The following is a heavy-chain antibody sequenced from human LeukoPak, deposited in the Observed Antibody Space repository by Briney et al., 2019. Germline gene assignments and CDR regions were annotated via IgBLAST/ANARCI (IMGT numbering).Heavy chain of an antibody. D-gene: IGHD3-3*01. Sequence: PSETLSLTCAVYGGSFSGYYWSWIRQPPGKGLEWIGEINHSGSTNYNPSLKSRVTISVDTSKNQFSLKLSSVTAADTAVYYCARVRTYDFWSGSRGRFDYWGQGTLVTVSS. CDR2: INHSGST. J-gene: IGHJ4*02. CDR1: GGSFSGYY. CDR3: ARVRTYDFWSGSRGRFDY. V-gene: IGHV4-34*01.